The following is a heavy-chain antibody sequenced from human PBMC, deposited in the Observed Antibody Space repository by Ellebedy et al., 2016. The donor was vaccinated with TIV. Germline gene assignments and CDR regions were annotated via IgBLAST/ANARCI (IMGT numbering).Heavy chain of an antibody. V-gene: IGHV4-34*01. Sequence: SETLSLXCSVYGASFSRYYWIWIRQSPGKGLEWIGEINEINQSGSTKYNPSLKSRVTISGDTSKNQLSLKVTSVTAADTGIYYCARVGRSRLTLVRGVTRWFDPWGQGTLVSVSS. J-gene: IGHJ5*02. CDR2: INEINQSGST. D-gene: IGHD3-10*01. CDR1: GASFSRYY. CDR3: ARVGRSRLTLVRGVTRWFDP.